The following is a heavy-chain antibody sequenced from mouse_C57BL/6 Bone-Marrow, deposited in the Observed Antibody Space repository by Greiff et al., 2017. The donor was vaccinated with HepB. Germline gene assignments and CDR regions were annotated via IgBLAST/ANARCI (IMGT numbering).Heavy chain of an antibody. V-gene: IGHV1-81*01. CDR1: GYTFTSYG. Sequence: VKLMESGAELARPGASVKLSCKASGYTFTSYGISWVKQRTGQGLEWIGEIYPRSGNTYYNEKFKGKATLTADKSSSTAYMELRSLTSEDSAVYFCARAYGSSYLYYAMDYWGQGTSVTVSS. CDR3: ARAYGSSYLYYAMDY. D-gene: IGHD1-1*01. J-gene: IGHJ4*01. CDR2: IYPRSGNT.